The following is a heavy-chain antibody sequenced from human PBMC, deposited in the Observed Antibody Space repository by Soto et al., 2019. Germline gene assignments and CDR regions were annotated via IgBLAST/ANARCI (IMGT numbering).Heavy chain of an antibody. D-gene: IGHD3-10*01. J-gene: IGHJ4*02. CDR3: VSVSGSYYYDY. CDR1: GFTFSDHY. CDR2: TRNKANSYTT. V-gene: IGHV3-72*01. Sequence: GGSLRLSCAASGFTFSDHYMDWVRQAPGKGLEWVGRTRNKANSYTTEYAASVKGRFTISRDDSKNSLYLQMNSPKTEDTALYYCVSVSGSYYYDYWGQGTLVTVSS.